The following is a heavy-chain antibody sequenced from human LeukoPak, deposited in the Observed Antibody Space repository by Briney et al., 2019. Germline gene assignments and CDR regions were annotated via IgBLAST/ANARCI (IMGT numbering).Heavy chain of an antibody. D-gene: IGHD5-12*01. CDR3: ARFSQWLRSHPFIDY. V-gene: IGHV4-39*07. J-gene: IGHJ4*02. CDR1: GGSISSSSYY. Sequence: SETLSLTCTVSGGSISSSSYYWGWIRQPPGKGLEWIGSIYYSGSTYYNPSLKSRVTISVDTSKNQFSLKLSSVTAADTAVYYCARFSQWLRSHPFIDYWGQGTLVTVSS. CDR2: IYYSGST.